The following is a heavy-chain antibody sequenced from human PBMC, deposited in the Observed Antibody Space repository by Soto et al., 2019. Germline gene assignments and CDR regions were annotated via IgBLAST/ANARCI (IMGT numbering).Heavy chain of an antibody. CDR1: GGSISSSNW. D-gene: IGHD2-2*01. V-gene: IGHV4-4*02. Sequence: PSETLSLTCAVSGGSISSSNWWSWVRQPPGKGLEWIGEIYHSGSTNYNPSLKSRVTISVDKSKNQFSLKLSSVTAADTAVYYCARGVVPAARGHWFDSWGQGTLVTVSS. CDR2: IYHSGST. CDR3: ARGVVPAARGHWFDS. J-gene: IGHJ5*01.